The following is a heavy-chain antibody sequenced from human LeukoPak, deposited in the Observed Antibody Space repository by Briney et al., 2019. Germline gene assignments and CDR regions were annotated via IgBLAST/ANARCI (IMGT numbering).Heavy chain of an antibody. D-gene: IGHD5-24*01. V-gene: IGHV3-74*01. Sequence: HPGGSLRLSCAASGFTFRSYWMHWVRHAPGKGLVWVSRINGDGSSTSYEDSVKGRFTISRDNAKNTLYLQMKSLRAEDTAVYYCARDTRYGDGYKYWGQGTLVTVSS. CDR3: ARDTRYGDGYKY. CDR1: GFTFRSYW. J-gene: IGHJ4*02. CDR2: INGDGSST.